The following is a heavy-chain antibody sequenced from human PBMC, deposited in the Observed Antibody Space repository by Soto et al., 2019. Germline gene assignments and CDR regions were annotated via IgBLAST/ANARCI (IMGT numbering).Heavy chain of an antibody. CDR2: ISAYNGNT. D-gene: IGHD7-27*01. Sequence: ASVKVSCKASGYTFTSYGISWVRQAPGQGLEWMGWISAYNGNTNYAQKLQGRVTMTTDTSTSTAYMELRSLRSEDTAVYYCARELNWGQHYYFDYWGQGTLVTVSS. CDR1: GYTFTSYG. V-gene: IGHV1-18*01. CDR3: ARELNWGQHYYFDY. J-gene: IGHJ4*02.